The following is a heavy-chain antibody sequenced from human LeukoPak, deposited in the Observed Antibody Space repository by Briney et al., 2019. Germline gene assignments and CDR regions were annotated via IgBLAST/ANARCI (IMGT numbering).Heavy chain of an antibody. CDR1: GGSISSGDYY. J-gene: IGHJ4*02. Sequence: SQTLSLTCTVCGGSISSGDYYWSWIRQPPGKGLEWIGYIYYSGSTYYNPSLKSRVTISVDTSKNQFSLKLSSVTAADTAVYYCARGGQQLVYFDYWGQGTLVTVSS. V-gene: IGHV4-30-4*01. CDR2: IYYSGST. CDR3: ARGGQQLVYFDY. D-gene: IGHD6-13*01.